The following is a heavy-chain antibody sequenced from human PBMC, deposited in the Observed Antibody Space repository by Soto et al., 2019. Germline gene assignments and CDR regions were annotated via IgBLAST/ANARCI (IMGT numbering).Heavy chain of an antibody. Sequence: LRLSCAVSGFTFSDYGMHWVRQAPGKGLEWVAVMSYAGTYKYYADSVKGRFTISRDLSGNTLFLQMNSLRLEDTAVYFCAKEMYPRTVLDSSSPWGDYWGQGTLVTVSS. D-gene: IGHD6-6*01. CDR1: GFTFSDYG. CDR3: AKEMYPRTVLDSSSPWGDY. J-gene: IGHJ4*02. V-gene: IGHV3-30*18. CDR2: MSYAGTYK.